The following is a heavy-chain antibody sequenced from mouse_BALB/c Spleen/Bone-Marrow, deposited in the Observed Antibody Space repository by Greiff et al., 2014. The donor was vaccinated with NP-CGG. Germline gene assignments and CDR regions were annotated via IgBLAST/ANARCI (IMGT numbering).Heavy chain of an antibody. Sequence: VQRVESGAELVRPGSSVKISCKASGYAFSSYWLNWVKQRPGQGLEWIGQIYPGDDDTSYNGKFKGKATLTADKSSSTAYMQLSSLTSEDSAVYFCTRRYYDYDVRYFDYWGQGTTLTVSS. J-gene: IGHJ2*01. CDR1: GYAFSSYW. D-gene: IGHD2-4*01. V-gene: IGHV1-80*01. CDR3: TRRYYDYDVRYFDY. CDR2: IYPGDDDT.